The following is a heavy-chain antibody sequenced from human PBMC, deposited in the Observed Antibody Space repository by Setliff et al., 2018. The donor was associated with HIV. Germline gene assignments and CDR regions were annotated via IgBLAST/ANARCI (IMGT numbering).Heavy chain of an antibody. CDR1: GGSLSGYY. J-gene: IGHJ5*02. CDR3: ARGRMATVLIRNWIDP. D-gene: IGHD4-4*01. Sequence: PSETLSLTCAVYGGSLSGYYWTWIRQPPGKGLEWIGEINHSGSTNYNPSLKSRVTISIDTSKNQFSLKLSSVTAADTAMYYCARGRMATVLIRNWIDPWGQVSLVTVSS. CDR2: INHSGST. V-gene: IGHV4-34*01.